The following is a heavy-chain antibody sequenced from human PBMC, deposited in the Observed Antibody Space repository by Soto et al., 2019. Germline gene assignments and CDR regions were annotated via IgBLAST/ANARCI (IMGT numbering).Heavy chain of an antibody. J-gene: IGHJ5*02. Sequence: QVELQQSSPGLVKPSETLSLTCAISGDSVSSDGVAWNWIRQSPSRGLEWLGRTYYRSKWYNDYAVSVKSRISINPDTSKNQFSLQLNSVTPEDTAVYYCARGHGDWFDPWGQGTLVTVSS. V-gene: IGHV6-1*01. CDR1: GDSVSSDGVA. CDR3: ARGHGDWFDP. CDR2: TYYRSKWYN. D-gene: IGHD4-17*01.